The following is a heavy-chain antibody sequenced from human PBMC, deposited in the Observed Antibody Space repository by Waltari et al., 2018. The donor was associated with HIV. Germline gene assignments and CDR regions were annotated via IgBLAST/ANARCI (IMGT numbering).Heavy chain of an antibody. D-gene: IGHD1-20*01. CDR2: ISYDGGNK. V-gene: IGHV3-30-3*01. J-gene: IGHJ3*02. CDR1: GFPFNSYA. Sequence: QVHLVESGGGVVQPGGSLRISWAASGFPFNSYAIHWVRQAPGKGLEWVAVISYDGGNKYYADSVKGRFIISRDNSKNTLYLQLNSLRAEDKAVYYCAILSGSFDIWGQGTRVSVSS. CDR3: AILSGSFDI.